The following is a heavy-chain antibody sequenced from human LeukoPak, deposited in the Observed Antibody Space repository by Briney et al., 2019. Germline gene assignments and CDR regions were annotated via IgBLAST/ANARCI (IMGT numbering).Heavy chain of an antibody. V-gene: IGHV3-23*01. J-gene: IGHJ4*02. Sequence: GGSLRLSCAAFGFTFSSYGMSWVRQAPGKGLEWVSAISGSGGSTYYADSVKGRFTISRDNSKNTLYLQMNSLRVEDTAVYYCAKTRYYYESSGYDYWGQGTLVTVSS. CDR1: GFTFSSYG. CDR3: AKTRYYYESSGYDY. CDR2: ISGSGGST. D-gene: IGHD3-22*01.